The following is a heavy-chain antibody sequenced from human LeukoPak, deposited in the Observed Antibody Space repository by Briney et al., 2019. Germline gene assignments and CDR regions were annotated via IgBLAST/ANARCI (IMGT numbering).Heavy chain of an antibody. V-gene: IGHV3-23*01. D-gene: IGHD6-6*01. J-gene: IGHJ4*02. CDR1: GFTFRNYA. Sequence: PGGSLRLSCAASGFTFRNYATSWVRQAPGKGLEWVSTISGSGGSTYYADSVKGRFTISRDNSKNTLYLQMNSLRDEDTAVYYCASGRGIENSSPLDYWGQGTLVTVSS. CDR2: ISGSGGST. CDR3: ASGRGIENSSPLDY.